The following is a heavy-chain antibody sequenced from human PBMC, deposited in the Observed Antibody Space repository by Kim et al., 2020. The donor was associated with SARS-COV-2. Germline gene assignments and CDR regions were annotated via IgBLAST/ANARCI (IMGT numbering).Heavy chain of an antibody. V-gene: IGHV3-74*01. D-gene: IGHD3-16*01. Sequence: GGSLRLSCEASGFTFSSCGMHWVRQAPGKGLVWVARITNDGSNTNYADSVKGRFTISRDNAKNTLYLQMTSLRAEDTALYYCARDPWTRHSDVTYYCCR. CDR3: ARDPWTRHSDVTYYCCR. CDR1: GFTFSSCG. CDR2: ITNDGSNT. J-gene: IGHJ6*01.